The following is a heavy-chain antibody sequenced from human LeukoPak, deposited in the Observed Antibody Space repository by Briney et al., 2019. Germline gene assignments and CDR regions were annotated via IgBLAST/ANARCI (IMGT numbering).Heavy chain of an antibody. CDR2: IDRDGSRI. Sequence: GGSLRLSCAVSGFTFSSYWMHWVRQAPGKGLVWVSRIDRDGSRINYADSVKGRFTISRDNGKNTLFLQMNSLGAEDAAVYYCVRGNDYGGPHYWGQGTLVTVSS. D-gene: IGHD4-23*01. J-gene: IGHJ4*02. V-gene: IGHV3-74*01. CDR1: GFTFSSYW. CDR3: VRGNDYGGPHY.